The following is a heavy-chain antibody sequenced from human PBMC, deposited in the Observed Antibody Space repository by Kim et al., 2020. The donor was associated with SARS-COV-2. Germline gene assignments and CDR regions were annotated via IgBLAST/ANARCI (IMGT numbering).Heavy chain of an antibody. D-gene: IGHD4-17*01. J-gene: IGHJ4*02. CDR1: GFTVSSNY. CDR3: SRDHDYGDYGVFDY. Sequence: GGSLRLSCAASGFTVSSNYMSWVRQAPGKGLEWVSVIYSGGSTYYADSVKGRFTISRDNSKNTLYLQINSLRAEDTAVYYCSRDHDYGDYGVFDYWGQGTLVTVSS. V-gene: IGHV3-53*01. CDR2: IYSGGST.